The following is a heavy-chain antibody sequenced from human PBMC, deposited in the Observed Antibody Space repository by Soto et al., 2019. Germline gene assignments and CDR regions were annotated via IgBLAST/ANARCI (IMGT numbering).Heavy chain of an antibody. J-gene: IGHJ4*02. CDR3: ATWAIAVGGEGL. D-gene: IGHD2-21*01. CDR1: GFTVSDYS. V-gene: IGHV3-48*01. Sequence: LVESGGRVVQSGGSLRLSCTATGFTVSDYSVNWVRQAPGKGLEWISYISSTGDRILYADSVKGRFTIARDMAKISLYLHMDSLRGEDSAVYYCATWAIAVGGEGLWGQGTLVSVSS. CDR2: ISSTGDRI.